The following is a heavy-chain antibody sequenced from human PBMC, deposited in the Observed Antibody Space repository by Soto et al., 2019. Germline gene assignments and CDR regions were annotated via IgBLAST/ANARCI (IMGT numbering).Heavy chain of an antibody. CDR2: ITTYNGNT. CDR3: ARALTGYGMDV. CDR1: RYIFTNYG. Sequence: QVQLVQSGVEVREPGASVKVSCKAVRYIFTNYGVSWLRQAPGQGLEWMGWITTYNGNTEYAQKFQGRVTRTTDASTITSYMELGSLRSDDTAIYYCARALTGYGMDVWGQGTTGTVSS. V-gene: IGHV1-18*01. J-gene: IGHJ6*02.